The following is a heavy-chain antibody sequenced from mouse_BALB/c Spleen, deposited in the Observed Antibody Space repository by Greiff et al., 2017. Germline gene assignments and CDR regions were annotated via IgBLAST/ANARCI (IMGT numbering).Heavy chain of an antibody. V-gene: IGHV3-6*02. J-gene: IGHJ4*01. CDR3: ARVGSSYYAMDY. Sequence: DVQLVESGPGLVKPSQSLSLTCSVTGYSITSGYYWNWIRQFPGNKLEWMGYISYDGSNNYNPSLKNRISITRDTSKNQFFLKLNSVTTEDTATYYCARVGSSYYAMDYWGQGTSVTVSS. CDR2: ISYDGSN. CDR1: GYSITSGYY. D-gene: IGHD1-1*01.